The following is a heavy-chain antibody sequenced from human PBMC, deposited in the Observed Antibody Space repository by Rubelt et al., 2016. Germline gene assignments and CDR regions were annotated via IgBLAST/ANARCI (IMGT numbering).Heavy chain of an antibody. CDR1: GFTFNNAW. Sequence: SLRLSCAASGFTFNNAWMSWVRQAPGKGLEWVGRIKSKTDGGTTDYAAPVKGRFTISRDDSKNTLYLQMNSLKTEDTAVYYCTTDRYYYDSSGFPWFDPWGQGTLVTVSS. CDR3: TTDRYYYDSSGFPWFDP. D-gene: IGHD3-22*01. V-gene: IGHV3-15*01. CDR2: IKSKTDGGTT. J-gene: IGHJ5*02.